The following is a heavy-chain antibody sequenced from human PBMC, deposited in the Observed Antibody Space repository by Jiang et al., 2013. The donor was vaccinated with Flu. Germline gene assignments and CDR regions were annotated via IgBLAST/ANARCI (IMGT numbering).Heavy chain of an antibody. V-gene: IGHV6-1*01. CDR1: GDSVSSNSAA. Sequence: SQTLSLTCAISGDSVSSNSAAWNWIRQSPSRGLEWLGRTYYRSKWYNDYAVSVKSRITINPDTSKNQFSLQLNSVTPEDTAVYFCVRGGGRDGYPVAAFDMWGQGTMVTVSS. CDR2: TYYRSKWYN. J-gene: IGHJ3*02. CDR3: VRGGGRDGYPVAAFDM. D-gene: IGHD5-24*01.